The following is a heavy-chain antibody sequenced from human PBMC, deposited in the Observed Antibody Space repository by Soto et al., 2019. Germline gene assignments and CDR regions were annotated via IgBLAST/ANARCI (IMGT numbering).Heavy chain of an antibody. CDR1: GGSVSSYY. CDR2: IYYSGST. CDR3: ARAEIFGVVEYNCFDP. V-gene: IGHV4-59*02. J-gene: IGHJ5*02. D-gene: IGHD3-3*01. Sequence: SETLSLTCTVSGGSVSSYYWSWIRQPPGKGLEWIGYIYYSGSTNYHPSLKSRVTISVDTSKNQFSLKLSSVTAAGTAVYYCARAEIFGVVEYNCFDPWGQGTLVTVSS.